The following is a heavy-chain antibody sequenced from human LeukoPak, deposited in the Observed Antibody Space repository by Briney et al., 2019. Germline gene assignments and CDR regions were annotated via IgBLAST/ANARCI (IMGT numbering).Heavy chain of an antibody. CDR1: GFTFSSYA. V-gene: IGHV3-23*01. CDR3: ARDILPASGRFDP. Sequence: GGSLRLSCAASGFTFSSYAMSWVRQAPGKGLEWVSAISGSGGSTYYADSVKGRFTISRDNAKNSLYLQMNSLRAEDTAAYYRARDILPASGRFDPWGQGTLVTVSS. D-gene: IGHD3-10*01. CDR2: ISGSGGST. J-gene: IGHJ5*02.